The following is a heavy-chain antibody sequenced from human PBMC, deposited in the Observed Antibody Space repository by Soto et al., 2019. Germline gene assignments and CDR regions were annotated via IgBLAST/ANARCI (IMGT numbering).Heavy chain of an antibody. Sequence: XSVKXSCKASGSTFTRYGISWVRQAPGQGLEWMGRISXYNGNXNYAQKLQGRXXMTTDTSXXKAYTELRSLRSHDTALHYCASGPVGYSYGTAYWGQGTLVTVSS. D-gene: IGHD5-18*01. J-gene: IGHJ4*02. CDR2: ISXYNGNX. CDR3: ASGPVGYSYGTAY. V-gene: IGHV1-18*01. CDR1: GSTFTRYG.